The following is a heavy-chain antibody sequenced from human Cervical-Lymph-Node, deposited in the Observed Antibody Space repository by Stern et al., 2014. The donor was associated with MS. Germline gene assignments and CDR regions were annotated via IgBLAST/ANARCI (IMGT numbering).Heavy chain of an antibody. CDR1: GFIFSDFA. V-gene: IGHV3-23*04. J-gene: IGHJ6*02. CDR2: ISGSGGDT. D-gene: IGHD2-21*02. CDR3: AKGVRVTGAGYGVGA. Sequence: EVHLVESGGRLLQPGGSLRLSCAASGFIFSDFAMTWVRQAPGQGLEWVSSISGSGGDTFYAESVKGRVTIARDQSKSTLYLQMNSLRAEDTALYYCAKGVRVTGAGYGVGAWGQGATVIVTS.